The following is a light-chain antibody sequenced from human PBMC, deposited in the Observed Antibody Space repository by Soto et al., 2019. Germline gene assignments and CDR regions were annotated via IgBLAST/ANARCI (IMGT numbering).Light chain of an antibody. CDR2: EVS. CDR3: SSYTSSSTPWV. CDR1: SSDVGGYNY. V-gene: IGLV2-14*01. J-gene: IGLJ1*01. Sequence: QSALTQPASVSGSPGQSITISCTGTSSDVGGYNYVSWYQQHPGKAPKLMIYEVSNRPSGVSNRFSGSKSGNTASLTISGLQAEDEADYYCSSYTSSSTPWVFGPGTKLTVL.